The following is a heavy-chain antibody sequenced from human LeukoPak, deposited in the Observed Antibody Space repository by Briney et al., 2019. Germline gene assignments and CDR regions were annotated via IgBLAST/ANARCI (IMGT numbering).Heavy chain of an antibody. CDR2: TSYDGSNK. J-gene: IGHJ6*04. CDR3: AELGITMIGGV. D-gene: IGHD3-10*02. CDR1: GFTFSIYT. V-gene: IGHV3-30*04. Sequence: GGSLRLSCAASGFTFSIYTMHWVRQAPGKGLEWVALTSYDGSNKYYADSVKGRFTISRDNAKNSLYLQMNSLRAEDTAVYYCAELGITMIGGVWGKGTTVTISS.